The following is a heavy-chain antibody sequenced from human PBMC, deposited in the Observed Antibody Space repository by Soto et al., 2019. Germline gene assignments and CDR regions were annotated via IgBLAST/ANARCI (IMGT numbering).Heavy chain of an antibody. J-gene: IGHJ4*02. CDR2: INPIVSMS. CDR1: GDTFSFYT. CDR3: AASYGSGYRAFDY. Sequence: QVQLVHSGTEVKKAGTSVKVSCKASGDTFSFYTINWVRQAPGLGLEWVGRINPIVSMSNYAQKFQGRVSMTADKSTSTAYMELRSLRSDDTAMHFCAASYGSGYRAFDYWGQGALVIVSS. V-gene: IGHV1-69*02. D-gene: IGHD3-10*01.